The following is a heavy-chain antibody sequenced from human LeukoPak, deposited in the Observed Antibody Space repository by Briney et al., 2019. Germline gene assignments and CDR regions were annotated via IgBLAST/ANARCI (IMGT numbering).Heavy chain of an antibody. J-gene: IGHJ4*01. CDR3: ARDHRYAFDN. CDR1: GFTVSSNY. CDR2: IGISSGNT. Sequence: PGGSLRLSCAASGFTVSSNYMSWVRQAPGKGLEWISYIGISSGNTKYADSVKGRFTISRDKARNSLYLQMNSLRVEDTAVYYCARDHRYAFDNWGHGTLVTVSS. D-gene: IGHD5-12*01. V-gene: IGHV3-11*06.